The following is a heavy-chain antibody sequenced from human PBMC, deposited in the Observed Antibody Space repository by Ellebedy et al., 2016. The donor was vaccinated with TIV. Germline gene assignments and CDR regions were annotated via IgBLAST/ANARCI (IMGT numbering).Heavy chain of an antibody. CDR3: ARHSGHYWYYFDY. J-gene: IGHJ4*02. D-gene: IGHD3-22*01. CDR1: GGTFNSYA. V-gene: IGHV1-69*13. CDR2: IIPMLGTV. Sequence: SVKVSCKVSGGTFNSYAISWVRQAPGQGLEWMGGIIPMLGTVNYAQKFQGRVTINADELKSTVYMDLSSLRSEDTAVCYCARHSGHYWYYFDYWGQGTLVTVSS.